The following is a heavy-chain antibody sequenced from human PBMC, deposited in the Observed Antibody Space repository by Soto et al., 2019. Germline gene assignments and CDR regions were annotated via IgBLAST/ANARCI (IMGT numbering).Heavy chain of an antibody. D-gene: IGHD4-17*01. CDR2: ISAYNGNT. CDR1: GYTFTSYG. V-gene: IGHV1-18*01. J-gene: IGHJ4*02. CDR3: ARVGYGDYKAPYYFDY. Sequence: ASVKVSCKASGYTFTSYGIGWVRQTPGQGLEWMGLISAYNGNTYYAQNLQYRVTMTTETSTSTAYMELRSLRSDDTAVYYCARVGYGDYKAPYYFDYWGQGTLVSVSS.